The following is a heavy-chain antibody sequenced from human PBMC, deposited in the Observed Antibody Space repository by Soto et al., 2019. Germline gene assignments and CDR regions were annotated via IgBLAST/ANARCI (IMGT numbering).Heavy chain of an antibody. V-gene: IGHV4-34*01. CDR1: GWSFSGYN. Sequence: PSETLSLTCAVYGWSFSGYNWSWFRQPPGKGLEWIGEIKHSGSTNYNPSLKSRVTISIDTSKHQFSLKLSSVNAADTAVYYCARHGGWYFDFWGPGTLVTVSS. D-gene: IGHD6-19*01. CDR3: ARHGGWYFDF. CDR2: IKHSGST. J-gene: IGHJ4*02.